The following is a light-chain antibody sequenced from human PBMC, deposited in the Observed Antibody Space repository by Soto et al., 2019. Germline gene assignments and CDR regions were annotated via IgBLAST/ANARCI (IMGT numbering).Light chain of an antibody. CDR3: SSYTTSSNYG. CDR2: EVS. J-gene: IGLJ1*01. V-gene: IGLV2-14*01. Sequence: QSLLTQTASVSGSPGRSITISCTGTSSDVGSYNFVSWYQQLPGKAPKLMIYEVSNRPSGVSNRFSGSKSGNTASLTISGLQAEDEADYYCSSYTTSSNYGFGNGTKVTVL. CDR1: SSDVGSYNF.